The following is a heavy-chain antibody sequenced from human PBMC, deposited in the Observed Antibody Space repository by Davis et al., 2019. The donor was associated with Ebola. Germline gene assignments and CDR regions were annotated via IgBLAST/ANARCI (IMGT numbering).Heavy chain of an antibody. CDR2: ISGSSLST. Sequence: GESLKISCEASGFTFSTSWMSWVRQAPGKGLEWVSTISGSSLSTYYADSVKGRFIISRDNSKNTLHLQMNSLRVADTAVYYCAKGTGSSFDAFDVWGQGTMVSMSS. V-gene: IGHV3-23*01. CDR3: AKGTGSSFDAFDV. D-gene: IGHD2-2*01. J-gene: IGHJ3*01. CDR1: GFTFSTSW.